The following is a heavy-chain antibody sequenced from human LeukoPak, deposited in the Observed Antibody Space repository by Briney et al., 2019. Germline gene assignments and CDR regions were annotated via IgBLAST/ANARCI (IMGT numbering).Heavy chain of an antibody. CDR1: GFTFSTYT. Sequence: GGSLRLPCAASGFTFSTYTMNWVRQAPGKGLEWVSSISSRSSYIYYADSVKGRFTISRDNAKNSLYLQMNSLRAEDTALYYCARGGDFWSVTAFDYWGQGTLVTVSS. D-gene: IGHD3-3*01. CDR2: ISSRSSYI. V-gene: IGHV3-21*04. CDR3: ARGGDFWSVTAFDY. J-gene: IGHJ4*02.